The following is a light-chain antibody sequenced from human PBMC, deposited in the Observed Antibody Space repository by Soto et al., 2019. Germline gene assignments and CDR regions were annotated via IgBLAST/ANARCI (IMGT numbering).Light chain of an antibody. CDR3: QHYNNWAPNT. CDR1: QSVSNN. CDR2: GAS. V-gene: IGKV3-15*01. Sequence: EIVMTQSPATLSVSPGERATLSCRASQSVSNNLAWYQQTPGQTPRLLIYGASTRATGIPARFSGSGSGTEFTLNISRLQSEDFAVYYCQHYNNWAPNTFGQGTRLEIK. J-gene: IGKJ5*01.